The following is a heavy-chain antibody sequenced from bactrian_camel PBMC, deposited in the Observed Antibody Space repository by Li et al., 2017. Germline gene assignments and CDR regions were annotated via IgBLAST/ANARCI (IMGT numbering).Heavy chain of an antibody. V-gene: IGHV3S28*01. CDR2: IYTGGGST. CDR1: GFTFSIYY. J-gene: IGHJ4*01. Sequence: GLVQPGGSLRLSCAASGFTFSIYYMSWVRQAPGKGLEWVSSIYTGGGSTYYADSVKGRFTISEDNAQNILYLQMNDLKPEDTAKYYCVADAKAVVPWDWFGGYSSRGQGTQVTVS. D-gene: IGHD7*01. CDR3: VADAKAVVPWDWFGGYSS.